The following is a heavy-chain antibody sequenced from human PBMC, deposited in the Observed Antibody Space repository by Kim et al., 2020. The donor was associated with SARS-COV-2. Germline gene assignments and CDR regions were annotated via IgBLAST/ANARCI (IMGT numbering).Heavy chain of an antibody. CDR3: ARGVFLSSRVYYFDY. Sequence: SETLSLTCTVSGGSISSSSYYWGWIRQPPGKGLEWIGSIYYSGSTYYNPSLKSRVTISVDTSKNQFSLKLSSVTAADTAVYYCARGVFLSSRVYYFDYWGQGTLVTVSS. J-gene: IGHJ4*02. D-gene: IGHD6-13*01. CDR2: IYYSGST. CDR1: GGSISSSSYY. V-gene: IGHV4-39*07.